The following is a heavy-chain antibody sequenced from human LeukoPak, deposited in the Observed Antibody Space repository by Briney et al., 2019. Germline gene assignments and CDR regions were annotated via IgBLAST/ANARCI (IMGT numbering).Heavy chain of an antibody. Sequence: GGSLRLSCAASGFTFGSYAMSWVRQAPGKGLEWVSAISGSGGSTYYADSVKGRFTISRDNSKNTLYLQMNSLRAEDTAAYYCAKPLGYCSGGSCYHYFQHWGQGTLVTVSS. J-gene: IGHJ1*01. D-gene: IGHD2-15*01. CDR3: AKPLGYCSGGSCYHYFQH. CDR1: GFTFGSYA. CDR2: ISGSGGST. V-gene: IGHV3-23*01.